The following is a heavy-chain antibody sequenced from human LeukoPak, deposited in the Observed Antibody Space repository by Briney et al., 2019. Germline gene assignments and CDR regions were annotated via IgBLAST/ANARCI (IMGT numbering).Heavy chain of an antibody. CDR3: ARLFCTQHRREDRVVVTATSTLHSAWFDP. J-gene: IGHJ5*02. Sequence: ASVTVSCKASGYTFTRYAMNWVRQAPGQGLEWMGWINTNTGNPTYAQGFAGRFVFSLDTSVSTAYLQISSLKAEDTAVYYCARLFCTQHRREDRVVVTATSTLHSAWFDPWGQGTLVTVSS. CDR2: INTNTGNP. V-gene: IGHV7-4-1*02. D-gene: IGHD2-21*02. CDR1: GYTFTRYA.